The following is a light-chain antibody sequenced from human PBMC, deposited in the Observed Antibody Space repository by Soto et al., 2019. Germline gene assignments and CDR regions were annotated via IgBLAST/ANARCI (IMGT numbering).Light chain of an antibody. Sequence: EDVLTQSQAILSLSPGERATLSCRASQGIGNYLDWYQQKPGQAPRLLIYDASNRATGIPARFSGSGSDKDFTLTIDSLEPEDSAVYYCQQRNFWPLTFGPGTRGEIK. CDR1: QGIGNY. V-gene: IGKV3D-11*01. J-gene: IGKJ3*01. CDR3: QQRNFWPLT. CDR2: DAS.